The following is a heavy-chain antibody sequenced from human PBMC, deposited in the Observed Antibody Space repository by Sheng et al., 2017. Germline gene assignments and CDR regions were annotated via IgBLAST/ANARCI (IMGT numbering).Heavy chain of an antibody. Sequence: QLQLQESGPGLVKPSETLSLTCTVSGGSISSSSYYWGWIRQPPGKGLEWIGSIYYSGSTYYNPSLKSRVTISVDTSKNQFSLKLSSVTAADTAVYYCARGQLLSPVSNWFDPWGQGTLVTVSS. CDR2: IYYSGST. D-gene: IGHD2-2*01. CDR1: GGSISSSSYY. V-gene: IGHV4-39*07. CDR3: ARGQLLSPVSNWFDP. J-gene: IGHJ5*02.